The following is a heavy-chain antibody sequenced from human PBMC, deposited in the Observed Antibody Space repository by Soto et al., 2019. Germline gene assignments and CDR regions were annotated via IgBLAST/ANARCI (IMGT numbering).Heavy chain of an antibody. V-gene: IGHV3-72*01. Sequence: PGGSLKLSCATSGFSFSDHYMDCVRQAPGKGLEWVGRIRNKANSYTTAFAASVKGRFTISRDDSKNSVILQMNSMKTEDTAVNYCGRVLARGKYYDTNGSTEDWGQGTLVTVSS. CDR1: GFSFSDHY. J-gene: IGHJ4*01. CDR3: GRVLARGKYYDTNGSTED. CDR2: IRNKANSYTT. D-gene: IGHD3-22*01.